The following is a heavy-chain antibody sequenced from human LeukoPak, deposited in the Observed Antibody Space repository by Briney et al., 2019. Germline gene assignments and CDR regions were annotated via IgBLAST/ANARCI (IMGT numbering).Heavy chain of an antibody. J-gene: IGHJ4*02. V-gene: IGHV3-64*01. CDR2: ISSNGGST. Sequence: PGGSLRLSCAASGFTFSSYAMHWVRQAPGKGLEYVSAISSNGGSTYYANSVKGRFTISRDNSKNTLYLQMGSLRAEDMAVYYCARDIPRGDYGDYLFDYWGQGTLVTVSS. D-gene: IGHD4-17*01. CDR1: GFTFSSYA. CDR3: ARDIPRGDYGDYLFDY.